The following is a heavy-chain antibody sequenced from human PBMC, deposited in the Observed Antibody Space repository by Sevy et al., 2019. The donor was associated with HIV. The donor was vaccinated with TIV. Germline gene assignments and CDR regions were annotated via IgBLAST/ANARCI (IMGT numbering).Heavy chain of an antibody. V-gene: IGHV4-59*01. CDR2: IYFTGNT. CDR1: GGSISSYF. Sequence: SETLSLTCSVSGGSISSYFWTWVRQSPGKGLEWIGNIYFTGNTDSSPSLKSRVTLSLDTSKSQFSLTLKPVTAADTAIYFCARDSTTRPRVLDYWGQGTLVTLSS. D-gene: IGHD1-1*01. J-gene: IGHJ4*02. CDR3: ARDSTTRPRVLDY.